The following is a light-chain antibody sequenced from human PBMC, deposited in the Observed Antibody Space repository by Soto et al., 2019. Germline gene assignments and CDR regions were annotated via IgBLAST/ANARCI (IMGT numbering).Light chain of an antibody. CDR1: SSNIGAGYD. CDR3: QSYDSSLGVHML. CDR2: ANN. V-gene: IGLV1-40*01. J-gene: IGLJ3*02. Sequence: QSVLTQPPSVSGAPGQRVTISCTGSSSNIGAGYDVHWYQQLPETAPKLLIYANNNRPSGVPDRFSGSKSGTSASLAITGLQAEDEADYYCQSYDSSLGVHMLFGGGTKLTVL.